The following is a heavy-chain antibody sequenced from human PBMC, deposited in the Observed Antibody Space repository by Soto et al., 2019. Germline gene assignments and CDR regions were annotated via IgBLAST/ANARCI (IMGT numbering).Heavy chain of an antibody. J-gene: IGHJ5*02. CDR3: ASAHYYGSGSYPWWFDP. CDR1: YGSISNYY. V-gene: IGHV4-4*07. D-gene: IGHD3-10*01. Sequence: SETLSLTCTVSYGSISNYYWSWIRQPAGKGLEWIGRIHSSGSANYNPSLNSRVTMSVDTSKNRFSLKISSVTAADTAVYYCASAHYYGSGSYPWWFDPWGQGTLVTVSS. CDR2: IHSSGSA.